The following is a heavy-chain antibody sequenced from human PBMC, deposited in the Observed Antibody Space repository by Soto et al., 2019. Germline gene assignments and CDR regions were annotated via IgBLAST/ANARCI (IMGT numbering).Heavy chain of an antibody. D-gene: IGHD3-22*01. V-gene: IGHV1-69*13. CDR2: IIPIFGTA. J-gene: IGHJ3*02. Sequence: SVKVSCKASGGTFSSYAISWVRQAPGQGLEWMGGIIPIFGTANYAQKFQGRVTITADESTSTAYMELSSLRSEDTAVYYCASGGRKPYYYDSSGYVDAFDIWGQGTMVTVSS. CDR1: GGTFSSYA. CDR3: ASGGRKPYYYDSSGYVDAFDI.